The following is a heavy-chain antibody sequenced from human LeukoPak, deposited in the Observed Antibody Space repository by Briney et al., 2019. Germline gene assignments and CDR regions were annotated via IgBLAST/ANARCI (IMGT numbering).Heavy chain of an antibody. CDR3: ARHRWNYGSGVKGPGYYGMDV. J-gene: IGHJ6*02. CDR1: GGSISSYY. D-gene: IGHD3-10*01. V-gene: IGHV4-59*08. Sequence: PPETLSLTCTVSGGSISSYYWSWIRQPPGKGLEWIGYIYYSGSTNYNPSLKSRVTISVDTSKNQFSLKLSSVTAADTAVYYCARHRWNYGSGVKGPGYYGMDVWGQGTTVTVSS. CDR2: IYYSGST.